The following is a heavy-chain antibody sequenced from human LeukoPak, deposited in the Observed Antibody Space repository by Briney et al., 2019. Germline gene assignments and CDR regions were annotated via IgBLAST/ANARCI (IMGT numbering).Heavy chain of an antibody. CDR2: IYHSGDT. CDR3: ARSKAHLSTSWYGNWFDP. D-gene: IGHD2-2*01. V-gene: IGHV4-38-2*02. CDR1: GYSVSSGYY. Sequence: SETLSLTCTVSGYSVSSGYYWGWIRQPPGKGLEWIASIYHSGDTYYNPSLRSRVTMSLDTSKDQLSLKLSSVTAADTAVYYCARSKAHLSTSWYGNWFDPWGQGTLVTVSS. J-gene: IGHJ5*02.